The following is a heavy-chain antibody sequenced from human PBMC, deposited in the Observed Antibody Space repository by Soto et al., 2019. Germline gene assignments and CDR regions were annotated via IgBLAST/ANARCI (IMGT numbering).Heavy chain of an antibody. CDR3: ARALGVVTDDY. CDR1: GYTFTSYA. J-gene: IGHJ4*02. Sequence: QVQLVQSGAEVKKPGASVKVSCKASGYTFTSYAMHWVRQAPGQRLEWMGWINAGNGNTKYSQKFQGRVTITRDTSASTAYMELSSLRSEDTALYYCARALGVVTDDYWGQGTLVTVSS. D-gene: IGHD2-15*01. CDR2: INAGNGNT. V-gene: IGHV1-3*01.